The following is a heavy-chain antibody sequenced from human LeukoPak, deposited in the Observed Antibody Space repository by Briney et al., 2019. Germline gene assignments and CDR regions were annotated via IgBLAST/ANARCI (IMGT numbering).Heavy chain of an antibody. D-gene: IGHD3-22*01. CDR1: GFTFDDYA. Sequence: GGSLRLSCAASGFTFDDYAMHWVRQAPGKGLEWVSGISWNSGSIGYADSVKGRFTISRDNAKNSLYLQMNSLRAEDTAVYYCATPLDYYDTSGYHQGGDWGQGTLVTVSS. CDR3: ATPLDYYDTSGYHQGGD. CDR2: ISWNSGSI. J-gene: IGHJ4*02. V-gene: IGHV3-9*01.